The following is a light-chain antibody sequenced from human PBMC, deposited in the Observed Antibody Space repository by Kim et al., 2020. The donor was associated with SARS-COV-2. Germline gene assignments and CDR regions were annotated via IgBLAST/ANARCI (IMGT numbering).Light chain of an antibody. CDR3: QQSSHSPLT. CDR1: PSVTNNF. CDR2: DAS. J-gene: IGKJ4*01. Sequence: SPGERSPRSCRASPSVTNNFLAWFQQKPGQTPRLLIYDASNRATGIPDRFSASGSGTDFTLTISRLESEDFAVYYCQQSSHSPLTFGGGTKVEI. V-gene: IGKV3-20*01.